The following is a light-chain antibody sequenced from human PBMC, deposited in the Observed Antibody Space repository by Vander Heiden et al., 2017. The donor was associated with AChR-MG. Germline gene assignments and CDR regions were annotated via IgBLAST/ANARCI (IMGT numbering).Light chain of an antibody. Sequence: EIVMTQSPATLSVSPGERVTLSCRVSQNVRSNLAWYQQKPGQAPRLLIYAASTRATGIPARFSGSGYGTEFTLTSSSLQSEDFAAYYCQHDNNWPPYTFGQGTKLKIK. CDR3: QHDNNWPPYT. V-gene: IGKV3-15*01. CDR1: QNVRSN. J-gene: IGKJ2*01. CDR2: AAS.